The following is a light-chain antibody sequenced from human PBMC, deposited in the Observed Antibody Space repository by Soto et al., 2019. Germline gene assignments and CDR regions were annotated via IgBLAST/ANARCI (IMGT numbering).Light chain of an antibody. CDR3: QQYGSSPYT. J-gene: IGKJ2*01. V-gene: IGKV3D-20*01. Sequence: EIVLTQSPATMSLSTGERAILSCGASQSVSSSSLAWYQQKPGLAPRLLIYDASSRATGIPDRFSGSGSGTDFTLTISRLEPEDFAVYYCQQYGSSPYTFGQGTKLEIK. CDR1: QSVSSSS. CDR2: DAS.